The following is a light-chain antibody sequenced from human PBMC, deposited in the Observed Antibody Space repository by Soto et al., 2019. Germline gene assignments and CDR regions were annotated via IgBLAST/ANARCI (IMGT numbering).Light chain of an antibody. Sequence: QSALTQPPSASGSPGQSVTMSCTGTKNDLGVYDFVSWYQHHPGKAPRLIIYEVVQRPSGVPDRFSGSKSGNTASLTVSGLQAADEADYFCKSYAGSNTYVFGSGTKVTVL. CDR2: EVV. CDR3: KSYAGSNTYV. J-gene: IGLJ1*01. V-gene: IGLV2-8*01. CDR1: KNDLGVYDF.